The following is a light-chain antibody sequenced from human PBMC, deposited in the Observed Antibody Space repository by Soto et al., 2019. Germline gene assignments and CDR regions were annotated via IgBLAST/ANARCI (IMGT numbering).Light chain of an antibody. CDR1: QNIFSW. V-gene: IGKV1D-12*01. J-gene: IGKJ5*01. Sequence: DIQITQSPSSLSASVGDTVTISCRASQNIFSWIAWYQQKPGKAPKLLIHAASSLQSGVPPRFTGSVSATGFTLTINNIQPEDFAKYYCQQANSLPITLGQGTRMEIK. CDR3: QQANSLPIT. CDR2: AAS.